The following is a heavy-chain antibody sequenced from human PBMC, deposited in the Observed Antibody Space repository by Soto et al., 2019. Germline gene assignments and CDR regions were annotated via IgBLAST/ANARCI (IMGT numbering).Heavy chain of an antibody. CDR1: GYSFAGYW. CDR2: IDPSDSQT. CDR3: ARQIYDSDTGPNFQYYFDS. D-gene: IGHD3-22*01. V-gene: IGHV5-10-1*01. J-gene: IGHJ4*02. Sequence: GESLKISCKGSGYSFAGYWITWVRQKPGKVLEWMGRIDPSDSQTYYSPSFRGHVTISVTKSITTAFLQWSSLRASDTAMYYCARQIYDSDTGPNFQYYFDSWGQGXPVTVYS.